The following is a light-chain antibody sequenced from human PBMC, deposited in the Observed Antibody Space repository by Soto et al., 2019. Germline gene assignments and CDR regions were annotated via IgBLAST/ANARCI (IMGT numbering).Light chain of an antibody. Sequence: IVLTQSPATLSLSPGERATLSCRASQSISSYLAWYQQKPGQAPRLLLYDASNRATGIPARFSGSGSGTDFTLTISSLEPEDFATYYCQQSYSTPYTFGQGTKLEIK. V-gene: IGKV3-11*01. CDR1: QSISSY. CDR2: DAS. J-gene: IGKJ2*01. CDR3: QQSYSTPYT.